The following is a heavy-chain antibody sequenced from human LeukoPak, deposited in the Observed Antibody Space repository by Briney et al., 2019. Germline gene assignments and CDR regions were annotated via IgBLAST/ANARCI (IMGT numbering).Heavy chain of an antibody. Sequence: SETLSLTCSVSGGSISSYNWSWLRQPLGKGLEWIGYIYYSGSTNYNPSLKSRGTISADTSKNQLSLQLRSVTAADTAVYYCARHRVEYSDSSSYNPWGQGTLVTVSS. CDR1: GGSISSYN. J-gene: IGHJ5*02. V-gene: IGHV4-59*08. CDR3: ARHRVEYSDSSSYNP. CDR2: IYYSGST. D-gene: IGHD3-22*01.